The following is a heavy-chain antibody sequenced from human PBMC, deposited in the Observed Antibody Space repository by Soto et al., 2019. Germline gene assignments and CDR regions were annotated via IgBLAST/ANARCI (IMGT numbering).Heavy chain of an antibody. D-gene: IGHD3-22*01. V-gene: IGHV4-39*01. J-gene: IGHJ5*02. CDR3: ASIVVVLGNNWFDP. Sequence: SETRSLNCLVSGGSISSSRYYWGWIRQPPGKGLEWIGNIYYSGLTYYNPSLESRVTISVDTSKNQFSLKLTSVTAADTAIYYCASIVVVLGNNWFDPWGQGTLVTVS. CDR2: IYYSGLT. CDR1: GGSISSSRYY.